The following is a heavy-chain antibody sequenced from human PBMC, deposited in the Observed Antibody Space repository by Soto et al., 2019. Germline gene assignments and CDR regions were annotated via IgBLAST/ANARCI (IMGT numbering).Heavy chain of an antibody. CDR2: ISYDGSNN. Sequence: QVQLVESGGGVVQPGRSLRLSCAASGFTFSSYAMHWVRQAPGKGLERVAVISYDGSNNYYADSVKGRFTISRDNSTKALSLQMNSLRAEDTAVYYCARAGLAVTTPFYFDSWGQGTLVTVSS. D-gene: IGHD4-17*01. V-gene: IGHV3-30-3*01. CDR3: ARAGLAVTTPFYFDS. CDR1: GFTFSSYA. J-gene: IGHJ4*02.